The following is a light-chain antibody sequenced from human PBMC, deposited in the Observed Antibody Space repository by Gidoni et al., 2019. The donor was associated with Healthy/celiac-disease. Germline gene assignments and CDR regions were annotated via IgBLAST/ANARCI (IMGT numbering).Light chain of an antibody. CDR3: QQHHVWPPFT. CDR1: QSVDTD. J-gene: IGKJ4*01. CDR2: GAS. Sequence: EVLMTQSPATLSLSPGARVTLSCKTSQSVDTDLAWYQQIPGQSPRLLIYGASTRAKGIPARFSGSGSGTDFSLTIDSLESEDAATYFCQQHHVWPPFTLGGGTKVEVK. V-gene: IGKV3-15*01.